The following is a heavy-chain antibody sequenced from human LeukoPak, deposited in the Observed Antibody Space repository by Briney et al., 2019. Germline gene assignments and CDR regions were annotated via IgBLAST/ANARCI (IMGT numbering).Heavy chain of an antibody. J-gene: IGHJ4*02. Sequence: GGSLRLSCAASGFTFSNAWMSWVRQAPGKGLEWVSAINGRGDDTYYPDSVKGRFTISRDNSNNTLYLQMNSLRAEDTAVYYCAKGHRSSSSFFDSWGQGILVTVSS. CDR2: INGRGDDT. D-gene: IGHD6-19*01. CDR1: GFTFSNAW. CDR3: AKGHRSSSSFFDS. V-gene: IGHV3-23*01.